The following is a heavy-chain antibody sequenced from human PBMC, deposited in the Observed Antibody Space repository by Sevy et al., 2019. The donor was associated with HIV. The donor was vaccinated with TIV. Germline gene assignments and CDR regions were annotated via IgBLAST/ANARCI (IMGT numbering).Heavy chain of an antibody. Sequence: ASVKVSCKVSGYTLTELSMHWVRQAPGKGLEWMGGFDPEDGETIYAQKFQGRVTMTEDTSTDTAYMELSSLRSEDTDVYYCANWMAVAGPRRENPDSDAFDIWGQGTMVTVSS. D-gene: IGHD6-13*01. J-gene: IGHJ3*02. V-gene: IGHV1-24*01. CDR1: GYTLTELS. CDR2: FDPEDGET. CDR3: ANWMAVAGPRRENPDSDAFDI.